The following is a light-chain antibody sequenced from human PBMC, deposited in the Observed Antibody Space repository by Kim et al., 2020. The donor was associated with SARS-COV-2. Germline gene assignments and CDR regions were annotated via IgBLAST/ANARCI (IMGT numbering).Light chain of an antibody. V-gene: IGLV1-44*01. J-gene: IGLJ1*01. Sequence: GQRVTLSCSRTRSNIGRNTVNWYQHSPGTAHKLLIYSGGERPSGVPDRFSGSKSGTSATLAITGLQSEDEADYYSAGWDDSLNGYVFGTGTKVTVL. CDR3: AGWDDSLNGYV. CDR1: RSNIGRNT. CDR2: SGG.